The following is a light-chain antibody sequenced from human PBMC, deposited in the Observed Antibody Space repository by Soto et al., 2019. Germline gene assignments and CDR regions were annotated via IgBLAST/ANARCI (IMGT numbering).Light chain of an antibody. CDR1: QSVGRT. CDR3: QQYNNWPRT. CDR2: GAS. V-gene: IGKV3-15*01. Sequence: EIVMTQSPATLSVSPGERATLSCRASQSVGRTLAWYQQKPGQAPRLLIYGASTRATGIPARFSGSGSGTEFTLTISSLQSEDFAVYYCQQYNNWPRTFGQGTKVEIK. J-gene: IGKJ1*01.